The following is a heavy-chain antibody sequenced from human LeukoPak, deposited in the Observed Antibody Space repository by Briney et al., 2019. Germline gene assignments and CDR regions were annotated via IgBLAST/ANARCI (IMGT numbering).Heavy chain of an antibody. J-gene: IGHJ4*02. CDR1: GFTFSSYA. CDR2: ISGKGGST. CDR3: AKDETIAVAGTARFDY. D-gene: IGHD6-19*01. V-gene: IGHV3-23*01. Sequence: GGSLRLSCAASGFTFSSYAMRWVRQARGKGREGVSDISGKGGSTNYTDSVKGRFTISRDNCRNTLYLQMNSLRAEDTAVYYFAKDETIAVAGTARFDYWGQGTLVTVSS.